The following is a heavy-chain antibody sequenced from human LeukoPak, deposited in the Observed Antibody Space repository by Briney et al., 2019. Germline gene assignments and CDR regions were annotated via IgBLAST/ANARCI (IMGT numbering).Heavy chain of an antibody. CDR1: GFTFSSYW. V-gene: IGHV3-7*01. CDR3: ARPPNIAAAGQD. J-gene: IGHJ4*02. Sequence: GGSLRLSCAASGFTFSSYWMSWVRQAPGKGLEWVANIKRDGSEKYYVDSVKGRFTISRDNGKNLLYLQMNSLRADDTALYYCARPPNIAAAGQDWGQGTLVTVSS. D-gene: IGHD6-13*01. CDR2: IKRDGSEK.